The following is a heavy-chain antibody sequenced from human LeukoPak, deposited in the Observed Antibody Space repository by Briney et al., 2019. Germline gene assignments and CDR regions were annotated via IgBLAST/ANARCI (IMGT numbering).Heavy chain of an antibody. CDR3: AKSGVYYDFWSGYYDDY. D-gene: IGHD3-3*01. CDR1: GFTFSSYW. J-gene: IGHJ4*02. CDR2: ISGSGGST. Sequence: GGSLRLSCAASGFTFSSYWMTWVRQAPGKGLEWVSAISGSGGSTYYADSVKGRFIISRDNSKNTLYLQMNSLRAEDTAVYYCAKSGVYYDFWSGYYDDYWGQGTLVTVSS. V-gene: IGHV3-23*01.